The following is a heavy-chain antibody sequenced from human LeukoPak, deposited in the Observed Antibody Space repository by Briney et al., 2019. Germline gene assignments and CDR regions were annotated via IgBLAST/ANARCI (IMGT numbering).Heavy chain of an antibody. D-gene: IGHD3-3*01. CDR2: FSGSDGST. J-gene: IGHJ5*02. CDR1: GFTFSSYA. Sequence: GGSLRLSCAASGFTFSSYAMSWVRQAPGKGLEWVSTFSGSDGSTYYADSVKGRFTISRDNSKNTLYLQMNSLRAEDTAVYYCARLSGSMGFYNWFDPWGQGTLVTVSS. CDR3: ARLSGSMGFYNWFDP. V-gene: IGHV3-23*01.